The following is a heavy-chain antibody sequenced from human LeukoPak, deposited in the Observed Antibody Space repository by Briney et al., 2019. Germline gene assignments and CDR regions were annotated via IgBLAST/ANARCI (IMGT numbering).Heavy chain of an antibody. V-gene: IGHV3-33*06. D-gene: IGHD2-15*01. CDR3: AKGWMVAAILGY. Sequence: VRQXXXKGLEGVAVIWYYGSNKYYPHSVKRPFTISRDNSKNTLYLQMNSLRAEDTSVYYCAKGWMVAAILGYWGQGTLVTVSS. J-gene: IGHJ4*02. CDR2: IWYYGSNK.